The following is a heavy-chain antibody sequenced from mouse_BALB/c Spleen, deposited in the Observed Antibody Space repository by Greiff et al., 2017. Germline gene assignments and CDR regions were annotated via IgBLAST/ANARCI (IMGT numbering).Heavy chain of an antibody. Sequence: VQLQQSGPELVKPGASVKISCKASGYAFSSSWMNWVKQRPGQGLEWIGRIYPGDGDTNYNGKFKGKATLTADKSSSTAYMQLSSLTSVDSAVYFCARGGIWYFDVWGAGTTVTVSS. V-gene: IGHV1-82*01. CDR1: GYAFSSSW. CDR3: ARGGIWYFDV. J-gene: IGHJ1*01. CDR2: IYPGDGDT.